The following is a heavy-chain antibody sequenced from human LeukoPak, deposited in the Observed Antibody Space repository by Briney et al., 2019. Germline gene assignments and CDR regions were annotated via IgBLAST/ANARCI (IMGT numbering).Heavy chain of an antibody. CDR2: ISGGGHSM. V-gene: IGHV3-21*01. Sequence: PGGSLRLSCAASGFTFSFYTMDWVRQAPGKGLEWVSSISGGGHSMYYADSLKGRFTISRDNAKNSLYLQMNSLRAEDTAVYYCARDPDYGDSQGYWGQGTLVTVSS. CDR1: GFTFSFYT. D-gene: IGHD4-17*01. J-gene: IGHJ4*02. CDR3: ARDPDYGDSQGY.